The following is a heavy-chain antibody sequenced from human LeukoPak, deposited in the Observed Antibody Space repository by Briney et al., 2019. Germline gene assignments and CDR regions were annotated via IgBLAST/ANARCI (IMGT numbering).Heavy chain of an antibody. CDR3: ARYYIGYCATTNCYIGGFDP. J-gene: IGHJ5*02. D-gene: IGHD2-2*02. Sequence: SETLSLTCTVSGGSVSSGNYYWSWIRQPPGKGLEWIGYIYYGGGTNYNPSLKSRVTISLDTSKNQFSLKMRSATAADTAVYYCARYYIGYCATTNCYIGGFDPWGQGTLVTVSA. V-gene: IGHV4-61*01. CDR2: IYYGGGT. CDR1: GGSVSSGNYY.